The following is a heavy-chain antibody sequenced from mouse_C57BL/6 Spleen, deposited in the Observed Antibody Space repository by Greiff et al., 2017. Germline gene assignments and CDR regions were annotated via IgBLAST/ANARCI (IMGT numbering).Heavy chain of an antibody. Sequence: QVQLQQPGAELVRPGSSVKLSCKASGYTFTSYWMDWVKQRPGQGLEWIGNIYPSDSETHYNQKFKDKATLTVDKSSSTAYMQLSSLTSEGSAVYYGARIITTVGATDYWGQGTTLTVSS. J-gene: IGHJ2*01. V-gene: IGHV1-61*01. CDR2: IYPSDSET. D-gene: IGHD1-1*01. CDR3: ARIITTVGATDY. CDR1: GYTFTSYW.